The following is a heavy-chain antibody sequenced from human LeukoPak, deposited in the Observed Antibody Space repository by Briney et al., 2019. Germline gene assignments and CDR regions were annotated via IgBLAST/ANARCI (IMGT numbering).Heavy chain of an antibody. Sequence: PSETLSLTCTVSGGSISIYYWSWIRQPPGKGLEWIGEINHSGSTNYNPSLKSRVTISVDTSKNKFSLKLSAVTAADTAVYYCARGRGVFDPWGQGTLVTVSS. CDR1: GGSISIYY. CDR3: ARGRGVFDP. J-gene: IGHJ5*02. V-gene: IGHV4-34*01. D-gene: IGHD3-10*01. CDR2: INHSGST.